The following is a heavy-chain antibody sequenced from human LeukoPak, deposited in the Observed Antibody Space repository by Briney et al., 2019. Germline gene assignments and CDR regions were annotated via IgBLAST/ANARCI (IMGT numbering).Heavy chain of an antibody. Sequence: SETLSLTCTVSGGSISSGSYYWSWIRQPAGKGLEWIGRIYTSGSTNYNPSLKSRVTISVDTSKNQFSLKLSSVTAADTAVYYCARDLSRGGYYQDAFDIWGQGTMVTVSS. CDR2: IYTSGST. V-gene: IGHV4-61*02. CDR1: GGSISSGSYY. CDR3: ARDLSRGGYYQDAFDI. D-gene: IGHD3-22*01. J-gene: IGHJ3*02.